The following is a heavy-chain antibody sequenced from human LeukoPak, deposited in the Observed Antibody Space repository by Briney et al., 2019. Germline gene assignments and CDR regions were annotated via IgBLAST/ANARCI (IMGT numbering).Heavy chain of an antibody. CDR3: ARGVPGYCSGTSCYKDYYYMDV. D-gene: IGHD2-2*02. V-gene: IGHV3-48*03. CDR2: ISSSGSTI. J-gene: IGHJ6*03. Sequence: PGGSLRLSCAASGFTFSSYKMNWVRQAPGKGLEWVSYISSSGSTIYYADSVKGRFTISRDNAKNSLYVQMNSLRAEDTAVYYCARGVPGYCSGTSCYKDYYYMDVWGKGTTVTVSS. CDR1: GFTFSSYK.